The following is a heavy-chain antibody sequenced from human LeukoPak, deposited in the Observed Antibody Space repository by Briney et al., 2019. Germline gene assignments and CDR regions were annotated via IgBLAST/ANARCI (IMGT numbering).Heavy chain of an antibody. CDR1: GYTFTSYD. CDR3: ARDPGRGLLWFGEGGAAFDI. Sequence: GASVKVSCKASGYTFTSYDINWVRQATGQGLEWMGWMNPNSGNTGYAQKFQGRVTITRNTSISTAYMELSSLRSEDTAVYYCARDPGRGLLWFGEGGAAFDIWGQGTMVTVSS. CDR2: MNPNSGNT. D-gene: IGHD3-10*01. V-gene: IGHV1-8*03. J-gene: IGHJ3*02.